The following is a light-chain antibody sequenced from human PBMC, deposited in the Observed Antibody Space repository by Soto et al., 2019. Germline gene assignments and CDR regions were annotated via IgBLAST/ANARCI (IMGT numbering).Light chain of an antibody. V-gene: IGKV3D-20*01. CDR1: QALRSSY. Sequence: EIVLTQSPATLSLSPGERATLSCGASQALRSSYLAWYQQKPGLAPRLLIYATSSRATGIPDRFSGGGSGTDFTLTINKLEPEDFAVYYCQQYGSSPITFGQGTRLEIK. J-gene: IGKJ5*01. CDR2: ATS. CDR3: QQYGSSPIT.